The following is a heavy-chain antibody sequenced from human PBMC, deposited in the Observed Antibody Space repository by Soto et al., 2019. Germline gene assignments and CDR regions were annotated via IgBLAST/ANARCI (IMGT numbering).Heavy chain of an antibody. Sequence: SLRLSCAASGFTVSSNYISWVRQAPGKGLEWVSVIYSGGSTYYADSVKGRFTISRDNSKNTLYLQMNSLRAEDTAVYYCARSVAARRGEDWFDPWGQGTLVTVSS. CDR3: ARSVAARRGEDWFDP. V-gene: IGHV3-53*01. D-gene: IGHD6-6*01. J-gene: IGHJ5*02. CDR1: GFTVSSNY. CDR2: IYSGGST.